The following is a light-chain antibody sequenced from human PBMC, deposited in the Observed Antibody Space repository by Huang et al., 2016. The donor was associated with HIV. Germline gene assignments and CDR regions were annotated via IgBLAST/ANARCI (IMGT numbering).Light chain of an antibody. CDR2: WAS. CDR1: QNILATSNNKNF. V-gene: IGKV4-1*01. Sequence: DIVLTQSPDSLAVSLGERATINCKSSQNILATSNNKNFLAWYQLKAGRPPKILLSWASTREPGVPDRFSGSGSGTDFTLPISSLQPEDVAIYYCQQCYTLPGFGQGTKVEIK. J-gene: IGKJ1*01. CDR3: QQCYTLPG.